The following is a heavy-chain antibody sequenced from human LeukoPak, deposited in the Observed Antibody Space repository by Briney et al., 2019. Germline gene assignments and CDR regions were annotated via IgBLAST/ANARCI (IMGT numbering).Heavy chain of an antibody. J-gene: IGHJ4*02. V-gene: IGHV3-11*04. Sequence: PGGSLRLSCAASGFTFSDYYMSWIRQAPGKGLEWVSYISSSGSIVSYADSVKGRFTISRDNAKNSLYLRMNGLRAEDTAVYYCARTPYTSPAYWGQGTLVTVSS. CDR3: ARTPYTSPAY. CDR2: ISSSGSIV. D-gene: IGHD5-18*01. CDR1: GFTFSDYY.